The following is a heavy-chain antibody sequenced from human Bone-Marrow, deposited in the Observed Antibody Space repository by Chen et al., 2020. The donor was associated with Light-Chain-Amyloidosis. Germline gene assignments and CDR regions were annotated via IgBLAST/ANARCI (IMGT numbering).Heavy chain of an antibody. Sequence: EVPLVESGGGLVKPGGSLRLSCAASGFTFSLYGMSWVRQAPGKGLEWVSSITGCGTSINYADSVKGRFTISRDNSMNTLYLQMNSLRVEDTAVYYCARWADEKKMDVWGQGTTVTVSS. CDR3: ARWADEKKMDV. CDR2: ITGCGTSI. V-gene: IGHV3-21*01. CDR1: GFTFSLYG. J-gene: IGHJ6*02.